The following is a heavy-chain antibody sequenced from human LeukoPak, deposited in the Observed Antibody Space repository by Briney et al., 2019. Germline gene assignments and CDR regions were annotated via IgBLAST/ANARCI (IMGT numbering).Heavy chain of an antibody. J-gene: IGHJ4*02. CDR1: GFTFSSYA. Sequence: GGSLRLSCAASGFTFSSYAMSWVRHAPGKGLEWVSAISGSGGSTYYADSVKGRFTISRDNSKNTLYLQMNSLRAEDTAVYYCAKRGNCSSTSCYGYYFDYWGQGTLVTVSS. D-gene: IGHD2-2*01. V-gene: IGHV3-23*01. CDR3: AKRGNCSSTSCYGYYFDY. CDR2: ISGSGGST.